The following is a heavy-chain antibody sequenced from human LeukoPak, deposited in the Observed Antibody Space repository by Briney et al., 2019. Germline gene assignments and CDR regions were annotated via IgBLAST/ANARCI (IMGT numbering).Heavy chain of an antibody. CDR2: IYSSGST. J-gene: IGHJ4*02. Sequence: SETLSLTCTVSGESINSFYWSWIRQPAGKGLEWIGRIYSSGSTNYSPSLKSRVTISVDTSKNQFSLKLSSVTAADTAVYYCARLSWFGENSFDYWGQGTLVTVSS. CDR1: GESINSFY. V-gene: IGHV4-4*07. D-gene: IGHD3-10*01. CDR3: ARLSWFGENSFDY.